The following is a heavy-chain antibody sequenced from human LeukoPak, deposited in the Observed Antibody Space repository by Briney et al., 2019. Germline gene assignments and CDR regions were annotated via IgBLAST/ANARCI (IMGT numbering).Heavy chain of an antibody. CDR2: ISGSGGST. CDR3: ARDYYDSSGYYPTVDY. V-gene: IGHV3-23*01. Sequence: GGSLRLSCAASGFTFSSYAMSWVRQAPGKGLEWVSAISGSGGSTYYADSVKGRFTISRDNSKNTLYLQMNSLRAEDTAVYYCARDYYDSSGYYPTVDYWGQGTLVTVSS. J-gene: IGHJ4*02. D-gene: IGHD3-22*01. CDR1: GFTFSSYA.